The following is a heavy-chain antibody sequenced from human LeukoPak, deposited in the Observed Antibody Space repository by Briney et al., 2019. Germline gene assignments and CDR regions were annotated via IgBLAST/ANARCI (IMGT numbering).Heavy chain of an antibody. V-gene: IGHV4-34*01. J-gene: IGHJ5*02. CDR2: INHSGST. CDR1: GGSFSGYY. CDR3: ARGTRIADIVVVPAAPDNWFDP. Sequence: SETLSLTCTVYGGSFSGYYWSWIRQPPGKGLEWIGEINHSGSTNYNPSLKSRVTISVDTSKNQFSLKLSSVTAADTAVYYCARGTRIADIVVVPAAPDNWFDPWGQGTLVTVSS. D-gene: IGHD2-2*01.